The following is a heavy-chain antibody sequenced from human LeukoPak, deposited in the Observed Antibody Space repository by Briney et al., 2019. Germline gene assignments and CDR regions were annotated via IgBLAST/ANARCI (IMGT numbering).Heavy chain of an antibody. CDR1: GFTFHDYG. Sequence: RSWGSLRLSCAASGFTFHDYGMSWVRQAPGKGLEWVSGINWNGGSTGYADSVKGRFIISRDNAKNSLYLQMNTLRAEDTALYYCAREYGGRFGDYGPIGFDYWGQGTLVTVSS. J-gene: IGHJ4*02. CDR3: AREYGGRFGDYGPIGFDY. D-gene: IGHD4-17*01. CDR2: INWNGGST. V-gene: IGHV3-20*04.